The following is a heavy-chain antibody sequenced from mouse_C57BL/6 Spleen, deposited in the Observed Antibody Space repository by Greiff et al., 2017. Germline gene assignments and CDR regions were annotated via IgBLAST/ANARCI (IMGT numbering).Heavy chain of an antibody. V-gene: IGHV1-82*01. CDR2: IYPGDGDT. D-gene: IGHD2-3*01. Sequence: VKLQESGPELVKPGASVKISCKASGYAFSSSWMNWVKQRPGKGLEWIGRIYPGDGDTNYNGKFKGKATLTADKSSSTAYMQLSSLTSEDSAVYFCASIYDGSWFAYWGQGTLVTVSA. CDR3: ASIYDGSWFAY. J-gene: IGHJ3*01. CDR1: GYAFSSSW.